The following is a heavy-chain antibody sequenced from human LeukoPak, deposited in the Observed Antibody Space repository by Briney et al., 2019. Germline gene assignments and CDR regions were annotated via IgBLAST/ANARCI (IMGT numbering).Heavy chain of an antibody. J-gene: IGHJ4*02. CDR1: GGSFSGYY. V-gene: IGHV4-34*01. CDR2: INHSGST. CDR3: ASTSYGDFSFDY. D-gene: IGHD4-17*01. Sequence: SETLSLTCAVYGGSFSGYYWSWIRQPPGKWLEWIGEINHSGSTNYNPSLKSRVTISVDTSKNQFSLKLSSVTAADTAVYYCASTSYGDFSFDYWGQGTLVTVSS.